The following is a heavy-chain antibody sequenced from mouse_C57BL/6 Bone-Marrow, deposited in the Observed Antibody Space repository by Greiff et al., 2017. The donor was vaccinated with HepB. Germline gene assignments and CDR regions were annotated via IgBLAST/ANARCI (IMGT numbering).Heavy chain of an antibody. D-gene: IGHD2-4*01. CDR3: ARYDYDRYFDV. CDR1: GYTFTSYG. Sequence: VKLMESGAELARPGASVKLSCKASGYTFTSYGISWVKQRTGQGLEWIGEIYPRSGNTYYNEKFKGKATLTADKSSSTAYMELRSLTSEDSAVYFCARYDYDRYFDVWGTGTTVTVSS. CDR2: IYPRSGNT. V-gene: IGHV1-81*01. J-gene: IGHJ1*03.